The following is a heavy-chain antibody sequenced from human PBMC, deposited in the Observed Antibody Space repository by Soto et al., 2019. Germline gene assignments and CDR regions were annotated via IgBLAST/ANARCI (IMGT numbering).Heavy chain of an antibody. J-gene: IGHJ6*02. CDR3: ASPNTAMAYPYDYDGMDV. V-gene: IGHV1-69*01. Sequence: QVQLVQSGAEVKKPGSSVKVSCKASGGTFSSYAISWVRQAPGQGLEWMGGIIPIFGTANYAQKFQGRVTITADESTSTAYMGLSSLRSEDTAVYYCASPNTAMAYPYDYDGMDVWGQGTTVTVSS. CDR2: IIPIFGTA. D-gene: IGHD5-18*01. CDR1: GGTFSSYA.